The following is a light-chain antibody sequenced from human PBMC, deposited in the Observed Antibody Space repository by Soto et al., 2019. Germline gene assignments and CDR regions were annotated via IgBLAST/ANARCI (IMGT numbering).Light chain of an antibody. J-gene: IGKJ2*01. Sequence: EIVLTQSPGTLSLSPGERATLSCRASQSVSSNYLAWYQQKPGQAPRLLIYGASSRATGIPDRFGGSGSGTDFTLIISGLEPEDFAVYYCQQYGSSSYTFGQGTQLEIK. CDR3: QQYGSSSYT. CDR1: QSVSSNY. CDR2: GAS. V-gene: IGKV3-20*01.